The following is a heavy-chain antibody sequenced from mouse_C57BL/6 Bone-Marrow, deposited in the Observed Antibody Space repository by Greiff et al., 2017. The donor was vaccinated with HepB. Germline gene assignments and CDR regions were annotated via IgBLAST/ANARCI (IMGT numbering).Heavy chain of an antibody. Sequence: QVQLKESGAELARPGASVKMSCKASGYTFTSYTMHWVKQRPGQGLEWIGYINPSSGYTKYNQKFKDKATLAADKSSSTAYMQLSSLTSEDSAVYYCASGYYGSSYWFAYWGQGTLVTVSA. J-gene: IGHJ3*01. CDR2: INPSSGYT. CDR1: GYTFTSYT. CDR3: ASGYYGSSYWFAY. V-gene: IGHV1-4*01. D-gene: IGHD1-1*01.